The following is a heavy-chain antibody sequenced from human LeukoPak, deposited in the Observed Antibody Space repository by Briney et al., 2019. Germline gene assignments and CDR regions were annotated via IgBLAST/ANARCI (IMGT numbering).Heavy chain of an antibody. CDR2: ISSSSSYI. V-gene: IGHV3-21*01. CDR3: ARGVRRYYDILTGRYGMDV. J-gene: IGHJ6*02. CDR1: GFTFSSYS. D-gene: IGHD3-9*01. Sequence: PGGSLRLSCAASGFTFSSYSMNWVRQAPGKGLEWVSSISSSSSYIYYADSVKGRFTISRDNAKNSLYLQMNRLRAEDTAVYYCARGVRRYYDILTGRYGMDVWGQGTTVTVSS.